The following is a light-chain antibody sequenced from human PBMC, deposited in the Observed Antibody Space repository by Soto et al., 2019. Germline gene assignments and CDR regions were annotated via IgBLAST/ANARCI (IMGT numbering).Light chain of an antibody. CDR1: QSVSSN. Sequence: EIMITQSPATLSVSPGARATLSCRASQSVSSNFAWFQQKPGQAPRLLIYGASTRATGIPARFSGSGSGTEFTLTISSLQSEDFAVYYCQQYSNWPWTFGQGTKVDI. CDR2: GAS. CDR3: QQYSNWPWT. V-gene: IGKV3-15*01. J-gene: IGKJ1*01.